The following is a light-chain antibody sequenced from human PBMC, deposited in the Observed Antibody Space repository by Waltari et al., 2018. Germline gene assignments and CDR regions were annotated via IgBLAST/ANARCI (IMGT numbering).Light chain of an antibody. V-gene: IGLV3-1*01. CDR3: QTWDSSTVV. CDR2: EDT. CDR1: KLGDQY. Sequence: SYELTQPPSVSVSPGQTATITCSGDKLGDQYASWYQQKSGQSPVMVIYEDTKRPSGIPERFSGSNSGNTATLTISGTQAMDEADYYCQTWDSSTVVFGGGTKLTVL. J-gene: IGLJ2*01.